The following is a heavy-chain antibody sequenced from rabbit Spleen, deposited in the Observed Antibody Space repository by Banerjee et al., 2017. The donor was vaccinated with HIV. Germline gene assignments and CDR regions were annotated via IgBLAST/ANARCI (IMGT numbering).Heavy chain of an antibody. V-gene: IGHV1S40*01. CDR2: IETDSSGFT. J-gene: IGHJ6*01. Sequence: QSLEESGGDLVKPGASLTLTCTASGFSFSNSYYMCWVRQAPGKGLEWIACIETDSSGFTYFATWAIGRFTISKTSSTTVTLQVTSLTAADTATYFCARDTSSSFSSYGMDLWGQGTLVTVS. CDR3: ARDTSSSFSSYGMDL. D-gene: IGHD1-1*01. CDR1: GFSFSNSYY.